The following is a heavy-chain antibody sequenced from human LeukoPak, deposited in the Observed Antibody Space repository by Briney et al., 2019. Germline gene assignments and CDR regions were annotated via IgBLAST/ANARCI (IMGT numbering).Heavy chain of an antibody. CDR2: IHQTGST. Sequence: SETLSLTCAVSGAPISSGNWWSWVRQPPGKGLEWIGEIHQTGSTNYNPSLKSRVTISVDKSKNQYSLKLNSVTAADTAVYYCVRIRYSSGWYDDAFDIWGQGTMVTVSS. D-gene: IGHD6-19*01. V-gene: IGHV4-4*02. CDR3: VRIRYSSGWYDDAFDI. J-gene: IGHJ3*02. CDR1: GAPISSGNW.